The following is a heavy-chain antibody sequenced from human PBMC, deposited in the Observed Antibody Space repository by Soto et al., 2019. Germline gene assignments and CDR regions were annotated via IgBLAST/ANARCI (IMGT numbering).Heavy chain of an antibody. CDR2: IWYDGSNK. J-gene: IGHJ4*02. CDR1: GFTFSSYG. D-gene: IGHD2-21*02. CDR3: ARGFLLAYCGGDCYSDY. Sequence: ESGGGVVQPGRSLRLSCAASGFTFSSYGMHWVRQAPGKGLEWVAVIWYDGSNKYYADSVKGRFTISRDNSKNTLYLQMNSLRAEDTAVYYCARGFLLAYCGGDCYSDYWGQGTLVTVSS. V-gene: IGHV3-33*01.